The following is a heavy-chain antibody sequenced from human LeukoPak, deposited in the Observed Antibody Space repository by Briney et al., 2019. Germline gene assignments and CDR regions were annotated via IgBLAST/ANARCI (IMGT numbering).Heavy chain of an antibody. CDR2: ISWNSGSI. J-gene: IGHJ4*02. V-gene: IGHV3-9*01. Sequence: PGGSLRLSCAASGFTFDDYAMHWVRQAPGKGLEWVSGISWNSGSIGYADSVKGRFTISRDNAKNSLYLQMNSLRAEDTALYYCAKDREWSGSYSFDYWGQGTLVTVSS. D-gene: IGHD1-26*01. CDR3: AKDREWSGSYSFDY. CDR1: GFTFDDYA.